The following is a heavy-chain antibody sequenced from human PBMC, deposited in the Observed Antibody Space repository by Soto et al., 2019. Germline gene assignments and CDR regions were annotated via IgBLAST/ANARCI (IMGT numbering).Heavy chain of an antibody. D-gene: IGHD3-10*01. Sequence: PGGSLRLSCAASGFALSDYFMTWIRQAPGRGLEWISSISGTGGTIYYADSVKGRITVSRDNAKNSLYLKMNSVRAEETAVYHRAGGPRDNMKGVVRSPQLYFDPWGRGTLVTVSS. CDR3: AGGPRDNMKGVVRSPQLYFDP. CDR1: GFALSDYF. CDR2: ISGTGGTI. V-gene: IGHV3-11*01. J-gene: IGHJ2*01.